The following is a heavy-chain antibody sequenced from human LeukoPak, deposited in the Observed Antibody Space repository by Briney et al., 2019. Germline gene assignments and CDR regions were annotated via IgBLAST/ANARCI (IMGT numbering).Heavy chain of an antibody. CDR3: TRAYPAGYDSSGYYPYSFDY. Sequence: PGGSLRLSCTASGFTFGDYAMSWVRQAPGKGLEWVGFIRSKAYGGTTEYAASVKGRFTISRDDSKSIAYLQMNSLKTEDTAVYYCTRAYPAGYDSSGYYPYSFDYWGQGTLVTVSS. CDR1: GFTFGDYA. CDR2: IRSKAYGGTT. D-gene: IGHD3-22*01. J-gene: IGHJ4*02. V-gene: IGHV3-49*04.